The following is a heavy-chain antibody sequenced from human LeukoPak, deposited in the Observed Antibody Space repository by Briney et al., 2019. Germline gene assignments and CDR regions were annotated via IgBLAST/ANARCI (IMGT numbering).Heavy chain of an antibody. CDR2: IGAGGTFT. CDR3: ARDSGSYYAFDY. V-gene: IGHV3-21*01. Sequence: GGSLRLSCTASGFTFSSYAMNWGRQAPGKGLEWVSGIGAGGTFTYYADSVKGRFTISRDNAKNSLYLQMNSLRAEDTAVYYCARDSGSYYAFDYWGQGTLVTVSS. CDR1: GFTFSSYA. D-gene: IGHD1-26*01. J-gene: IGHJ4*02.